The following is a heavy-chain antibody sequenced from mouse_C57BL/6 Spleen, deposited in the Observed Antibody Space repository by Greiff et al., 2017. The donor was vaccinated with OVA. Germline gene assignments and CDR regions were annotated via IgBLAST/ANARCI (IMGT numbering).Heavy chain of an antibody. CDR1: GFTFSSYA. Sequence: EVKLVESGGGLVKPGGSLKLSCAASGFTFSSYAMSWVRQTPEKRLEWVATISDGGSYTYYPDIVKGRFTISRDNAKNNLYLQMSHLKSEDTAMYYCARGSDSSGLYYFDYWGQGTTLTVSS. CDR3: ARGSDSSGLYYFDY. D-gene: IGHD3-2*02. CDR2: ISDGGSYT. J-gene: IGHJ2*01. V-gene: IGHV5-4*03.